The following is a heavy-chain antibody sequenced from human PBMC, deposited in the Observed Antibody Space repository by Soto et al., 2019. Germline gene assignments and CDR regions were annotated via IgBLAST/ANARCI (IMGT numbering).Heavy chain of an antibody. D-gene: IGHD2-2*01. CDR1: GGSISTYY. V-gene: IGHV4-4*07. J-gene: IGHJ4*02. CDR3: ARGGMVIIPTATAFDY. Sequence: SETLSLTCTVSGGSISTYYWSWIRQPTGKGLEWIGRIYASGSTNYNPSLKSRVTMSVATSKNQFSLKLSSVTAADTAVYYCARGGMVIIPTATAFDYWGQGTLVTVSS. CDR2: IYASGST.